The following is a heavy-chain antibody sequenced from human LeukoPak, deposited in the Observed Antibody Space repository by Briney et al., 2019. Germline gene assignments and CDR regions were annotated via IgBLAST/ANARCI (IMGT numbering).Heavy chain of an antibody. CDR1: GGTFSSYA. Sequence: GASVKVSCKASGGTFSSYAINWVRQAPGQGLEWMGGIIPIFGTANYAQKFQGRVTIIADKSTSTGYMELSSLRSEDTAVYYCARGTDYGYYYYYMDVWGKGTTVTVSS. CDR3: ARGTDYGYYYYYMDV. J-gene: IGHJ6*03. D-gene: IGHD4-17*01. CDR2: IIPIFGTA. V-gene: IGHV1-69*06.